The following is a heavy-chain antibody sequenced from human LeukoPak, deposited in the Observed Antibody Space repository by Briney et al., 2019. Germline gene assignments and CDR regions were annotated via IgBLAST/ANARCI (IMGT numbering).Heavy chain of an antibody. D-gene: IGHD6-19*01. J-gene: IGHJ2*01. Sequence: SETLSLTCTVSGGSISSGGYYWSWIRQHPGKGLEWIGYIYYSGSTYYNPSLKSRVTISVDTSKNQFSLKLSSVTAEDTAVYYCARAIAVTPWYFDLWGRGTLVTVSS. CDR3: ARAIAVTPWYFDL. V-gene: IGHV4-31*03. CDR1: GGSISSGGYY. CDR2: IYYSGST.